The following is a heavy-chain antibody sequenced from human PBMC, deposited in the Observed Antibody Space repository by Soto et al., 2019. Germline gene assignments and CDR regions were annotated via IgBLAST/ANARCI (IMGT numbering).Heavy chain of an antibody. CDR2: TYYRSKWYN. CDR3: ARNVPQYSSSSVYFDY. Sequence: SQTLSLTCAISGDSVSSNSAAWNWIRQSPSRGLEWLGRTYYRSKWYNDYAVSVKSRITINPDTSKNQFSLQLNSVTPEDTAVYYCARNVPQYSSSSVYFDYWGQGTLVTVSS. CDR1: GDSVSSNSAA. J-gene: IGHJ4*02. D-gene: IGHD6-6*01. V-gene: IGHV6-1*01.